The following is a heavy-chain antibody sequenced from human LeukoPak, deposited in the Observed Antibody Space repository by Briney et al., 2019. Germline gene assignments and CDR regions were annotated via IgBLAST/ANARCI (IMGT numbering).Heavy chain of an antibody. CDR1: GFTFSSYA. J-gene: IGHJ4*02. CDR3: ARVGYSGSYSDY. CDR2: ISSNGGST. V-gene: IGHV3-64*01. Sequence: GGSLRLSCAASGFTFSSYAMHWVRQAPGKGLEYVSAISSNGGSTYYANSVKGRFTISRDNSKDTLYLQMGSLRAEDMAVYYCARVGYSGSYSDYWGPGTLVPVSS. D-gene: IGHD1-26*01.